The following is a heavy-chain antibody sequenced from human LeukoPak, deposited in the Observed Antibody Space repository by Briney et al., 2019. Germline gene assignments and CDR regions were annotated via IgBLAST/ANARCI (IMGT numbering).Heavy chain of an antibody. V-gene: IGHV3-21*01. CDR3: ARVVWGQLTYYFDY. J-gene: IGHJ4*02. CDR1: GFTFSSYN. CDR2: ISTTSTYI. D-gene: IGHD3-16*01. Sequence: GGSLRLSCAASGFTFSSYNMNWVRQAPGKGLDWVSSISTTSTYISYTDSVKGRFTISRDNAKNSLYLQMNSLRAEDTAVYYCARVVWGQLTYYFDYWGRGTLVTVSS.